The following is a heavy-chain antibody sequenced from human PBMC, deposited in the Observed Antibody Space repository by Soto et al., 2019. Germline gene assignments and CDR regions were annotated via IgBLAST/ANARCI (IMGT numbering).Heavy chain of an antibody. V-gene: IGHV1-3*05. J-gene: IGHJ4*02. Sequence: QVQLVQSGAEEKKPGASVKVSCKASGYTFTSYAMHWVRQAPGQRLEWMGWINAGNGNTKYSQQFQGRVTITRDTSASTVYMELSSLRAEDTAVYYCARVSGWYFLAYWGQGTLVTVSS. CDR1: GYTFTSYA. D-gene: IGHD6-19*01. CDR3: ARVSGWYFLAY. CDR2: INAGNGNT.